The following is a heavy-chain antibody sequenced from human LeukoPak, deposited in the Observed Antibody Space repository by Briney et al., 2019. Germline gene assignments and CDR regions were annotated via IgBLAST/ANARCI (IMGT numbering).Heavy chain of an antibody. Sequence: PGGSLRPSCAASGFTFSSYAMSWVRQAPGKGLEWVSAISGSGGSTYYADSVKGRFTISRDNSKNTLYQQMNSLRAEDTAVYYCAKDGEVGALYYYYYMDVWGKGTTVTVSS. D-gene: IGHD1-26*01. J-gene: IGHJ6*03. V-gene: IGHV3-23*01. CDR3: AKDGEVGALYYYYYMDV. CDR2: ISGSGGST. CDR1: GFTFSSYA.